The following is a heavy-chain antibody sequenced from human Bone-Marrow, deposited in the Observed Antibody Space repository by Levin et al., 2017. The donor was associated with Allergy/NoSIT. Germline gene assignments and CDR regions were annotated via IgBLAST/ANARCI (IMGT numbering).Heavy chain of an antibody. CDR3: ASYSGSAYFER. CDR2: IYGSGST. D-gene: IGHD1-26*01. V-gene: IGHV4-4*07. Sequence: PSETLSLTCTVSGASIKDYFWAWIRQPAGKGMEWIGRIYGSGSTSYNPSLKGRVTMSVDTSKNQFFLKVTSVTAAATAIYYCASYSGSAYFERWGQGTLVTVSS. CDR1: GASIKDYF. J-gene: IGHJ4*02.